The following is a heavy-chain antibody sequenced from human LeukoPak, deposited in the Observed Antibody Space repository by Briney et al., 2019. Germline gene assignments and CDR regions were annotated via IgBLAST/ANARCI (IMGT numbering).Heavy chain of an antibody. Sequence: AASVKVSCKASGGTFSSYAISWVRQAPGQGLEWMGGIIPVFGTATYAQNFQGRVTITADESTTTAYMELSSLRSEDTAVYYCARTHGSGTPYLSYYWYMDVWGEGTTVA. CDR2: IIPVFGTA. D-gene: IGHD3-10*01. CDR3: ARTHGSGTPYLSYYWYMDV. J-gene: IGHJ6*03. V-gene: IGHV1-69*13. CDR1: GGTFSSYA.